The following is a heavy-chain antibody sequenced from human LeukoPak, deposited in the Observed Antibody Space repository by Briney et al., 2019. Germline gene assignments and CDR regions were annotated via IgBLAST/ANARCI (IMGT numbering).Heavy chain of an antibody. CDR3: ASEDIVVVPAARALDY. Sequence: ASVKVSCKASGYTFTSYYMHWVRQAPGQGLERMGLINPSGGSTSYAQKFQGRVTMTRDTSTSTVYMELSSLRSEDTAVYYCASEDIVVVPAARALDYWGQGTLVTVSS. CDR2: INPSGGST. V-gene: IGHV1-46*01. CDR1: GYTFTSYY. D-gene: IGHD2-2*01. J-gene: IGHJ4*02.